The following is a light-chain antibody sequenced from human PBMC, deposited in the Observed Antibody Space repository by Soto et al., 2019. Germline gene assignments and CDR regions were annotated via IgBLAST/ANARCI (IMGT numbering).Light chain of an antibody. J-gene: IGLJ1*01. Sequence: QYVLTQPPSVSGAPGQRVTISCTGSSSNIGAGYDVHWYQQLPGTAPKLLIYGNSNRPSGVPDRFSGSKSGTSASLAITGLQDEDEADYYCQSYDSRLSGYVFGTGTKLTVL. V-gene: IGLV1-40*01. CDR2: GNS. CDR3: QSYDSRLSGYV. CDR1: SSNIGAGYD.